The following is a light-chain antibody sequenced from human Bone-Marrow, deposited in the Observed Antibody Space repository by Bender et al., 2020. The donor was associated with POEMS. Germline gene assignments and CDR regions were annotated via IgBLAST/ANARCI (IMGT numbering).Light chain of an antibody. CDR2: SSH. CDR3: AAWDDRLSGGV. J-gene: IGLJ3*02. Sequence: QSVLTQPPSASGTPGQRVPISCSGGSSNIGAHAVNWYQHLPGTAPKLLIYSSHRRPSEVPDRFSGSRSGTSASLAICGLQSEDEADYYCAAWDDRLSGGVFGGGTKVTVL. CDR1: SSNIGAHA. V-gene: IGLV1-44*01.